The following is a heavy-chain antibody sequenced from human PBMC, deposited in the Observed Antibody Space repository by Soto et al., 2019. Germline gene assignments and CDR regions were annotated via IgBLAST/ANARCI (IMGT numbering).Heavy chain of an antibody. CDR1: GASIRSSDYY. V-gene: IGHV4-30-4*01. Sequence: PSETLSLTCTVSGASIRSSDYYWGWFRQPPGKGLEWIGYIYLSGSNYYNPSLKSRVSISEDTSNNHFSLKLSSVTAADTAVYYCARGLYGYYAFDHWGQGALVTVSS. J-gene: IGHJ4*02. CDR2: IYLSGSN. CDR3: ARGLYGYYAFDH. D-gene: IGHD4-17*01.